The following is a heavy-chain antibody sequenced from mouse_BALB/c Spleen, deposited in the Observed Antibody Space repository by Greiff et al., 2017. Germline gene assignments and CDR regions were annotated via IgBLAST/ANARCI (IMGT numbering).Heavy chain of an antibody. Sequence: VQLQQSGAELVKPGASVKLSCTASGFNIKDTYMHWVKQRPEQGLEWIGRIDPANGNTKYDPKFQGKATITADTSSNTAYLQLSSLTSEDTAVYYCARWGMSTTGYYFDYWGQGTTLTVSS. CDR1: GFNIKDTY. J-gene: IGHJ2*01. CDR2: IDPANGNT. V-gene: IGHV14-3*02. CDR3: ARWGMSTTGYYFDY. D-gene: IGHD2-4*01.